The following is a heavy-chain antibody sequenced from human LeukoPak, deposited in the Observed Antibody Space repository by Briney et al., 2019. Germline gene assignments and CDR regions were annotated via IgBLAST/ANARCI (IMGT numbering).Heavy chain of an antibody. Sequence: GGFLRLSCAASGFTFSSYAMSWVRQAPGKGLEWVSGITVTRVNTYYADSVKGRFTISRDNSKNTLYLQMNSLRAEDTAVFYCAKDREYSGSYRPGPTRYYYGMDVWGQGTTVTVSS. CDR1: GFTFSSYA. V-gene: IGHV3-23*01. J-gene: IGHJ6*02. CDR3: AKDREYSGSYRPGPTRYYYGMDV. CDR2: ITVTRVNT. D-gene: IGHD1-26*01.